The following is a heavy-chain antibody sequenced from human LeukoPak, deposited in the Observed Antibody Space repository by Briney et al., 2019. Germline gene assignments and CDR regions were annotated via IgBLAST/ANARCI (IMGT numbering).Heavy chain of an antibody. CDR2: IYHSGST. J-gene: IGHJ5*02. V-gene: IGHV4-38-2*01. D-gene: IGHD6-13*01. Sequence: SETLSLTCAVSGYSISSGYYWGWIRQPPGKGLEWIGSIYHSGSTYYNPSLKSRVTISVDTSKNQFSLKLSSVTAADTAVYYCARRWYSSSNNWFDPWGQGTLVTVSS. CDR3: ARRWYSSSNNWFDP. CDR1: GYSISSGYY.